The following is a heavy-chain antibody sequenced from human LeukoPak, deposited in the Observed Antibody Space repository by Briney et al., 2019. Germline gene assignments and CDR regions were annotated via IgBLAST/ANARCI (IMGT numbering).Heavy chain of an antibody. D-gene: IGHD3-10*01. CDR2: IKEDGSVK. CDR1: GFTFSRYW. J-gene: IGHJ4*02. Sequence: GSLRLSCAASGFTFSRYWMSWVRQAPGKGLEWVANIKEDGSVKYYVESVKGRFTISRDNAKNSLYLQMNSLRAEDTAVYYCAASITMFDYWGQGTLVTVSS. CDR3: AASITMFDY. V-gene: IGHV3-7*02.